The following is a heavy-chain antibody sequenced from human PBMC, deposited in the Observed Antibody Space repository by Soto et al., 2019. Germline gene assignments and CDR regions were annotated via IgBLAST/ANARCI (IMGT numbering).Heavy chain of an antibody. D-gene: IGHD6-19*01. CDR1: GGTFSSYA. V-gene: IGHV1-69*13. J-gene: IGHJ4*02. CDR2: IIPIFGTA. Sequence: SAKVSCKASGGTFSSYAISWVRQAPGQGLEWMGGIIPIFGTANYAQKFQGRVTITADESTSTAYMELSSLRSEDTAVYYCAKEYSSGSYYFDYWGQGTLVTVSS. CDR3: AKEYSSGSYYFDY.